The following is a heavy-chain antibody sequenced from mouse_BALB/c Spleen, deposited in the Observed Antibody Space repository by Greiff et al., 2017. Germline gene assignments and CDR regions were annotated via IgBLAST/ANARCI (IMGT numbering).Heavy chain of an antibody. D-gene: IGHD2-4*01. CDR3: ASMITDYFDY. Sequence: EVKLQESGPGLVKPSQSLSLTCSVTGYSITSGYFWNWIRQFPGNKLEWMGYISYDGSNNYNPSLKNRISITRDTSKNQFFLKLNSVTTEDTATYCCASMITDYFDYWGQGTTLTVSS. J-gene: IGHJ2*01. V-gene: IGHV3-6*02. CDR1: GYSITSGYF. CDR2: ISYDGSN.